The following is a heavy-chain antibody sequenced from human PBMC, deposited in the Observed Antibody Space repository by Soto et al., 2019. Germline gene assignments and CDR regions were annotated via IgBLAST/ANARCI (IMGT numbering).Heavy chain of an antibody. CDR3: AREYDGLLTGYYTDY. Sequence: EVQLVESGGDLVQRGGSLRLSCAASGFPFSSYWMHWVRHTPGKGLDWVARISGDGVITYYADSVTGRFTVSRDNAKNTLSLQIGGLRAEDTAVNYCAREYDGLLTGYYTDYWGQGTLVSVSS. CDR2: ISGDGVIT. CDR1: GFPFSSYW. V-gene: IGHV3-74*01. D-gene: IGHD3-9*01. J-gene: IGHJ4*02.